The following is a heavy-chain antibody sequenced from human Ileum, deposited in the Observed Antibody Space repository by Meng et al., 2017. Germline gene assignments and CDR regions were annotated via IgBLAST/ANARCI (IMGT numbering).Heavy chain of an antibody. CDR2: INHSATT. CDR1: GGSFSAYY. CDR3: ARSERSVYWYFDL. D-gene: IGHD1-26*01. J-gene: IGHJ2*01. Sequence: QGQLQEWGAGLLRTSETLSLTCGVYGGSFSAYYWTWIRQPPGKGLEWIGEINHSATTYYSPSLMGRVSVSVDTSKNQFSLKLTSVTAADTAVYYCARSERSVYWYFDLWGRGTLVTVSS. V-gene: IGHV4-34*01.